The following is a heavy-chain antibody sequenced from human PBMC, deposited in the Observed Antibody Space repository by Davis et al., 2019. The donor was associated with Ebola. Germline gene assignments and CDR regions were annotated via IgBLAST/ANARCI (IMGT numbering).Heavy chain of an antibody. CDR1: GFTFSDYY. J-gene: IGHJ1*01. V-gene: IGHV3-11*04. CDR2: ISGSGGST. CDR3: GRGSYYPDF. Sequence: GESLKISCAASGFTFSDYYMSWIRQAPGKGLEWVSAISGSGGSTYYADSVKGRFTISRDNAKNSLYLQMNSLRDEDTAVYYCGRGSYYPDFRGQGTLVTVSS. D-gene: IGHD3-10*01.